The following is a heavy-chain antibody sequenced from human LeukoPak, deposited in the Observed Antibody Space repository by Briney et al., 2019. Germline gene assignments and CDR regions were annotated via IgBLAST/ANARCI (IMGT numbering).Heavy chain of an antibody. D-gene: IGHD4-17*01. J-gene: IGHJ5*02. Sequence: SETLSLTCTVSGGSISSSSYYWGWIRQPPGKGLEWIGSIYYSGSTYYNPSLKSRVTISVDTSKNQFSLKLTSVTAVDTAVYYCARRRLRYFWFDPWGQGTLVTVSS. CDR3: ARRRLRYFWFDP. CDR1: GGSISSSSYY. CDR2: IYYSGST. V-gene: IGHV4-39*07.